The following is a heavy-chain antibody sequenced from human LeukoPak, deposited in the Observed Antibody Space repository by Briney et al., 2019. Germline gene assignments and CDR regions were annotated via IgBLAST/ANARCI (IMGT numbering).Heavy chain of an antibody. J-gene: IGHJ4*02. CDR1: GGTFSSYA. CDR2: IIPTLGIA. D-gene: IGHD5-12*01. CDR3: ARDSDSYSGYEFDY. Sequence: SVKVSCKASGGTFSSYAISWVRQAPGQGLEWMGRIIPTLGIANYAQKFQGRVTITADKSTSTAYMELSSLRSEDTAVYYCARDSDSYSGYEFDYWGQGTLVTVSS. V-gene: IGHV1-69*04.